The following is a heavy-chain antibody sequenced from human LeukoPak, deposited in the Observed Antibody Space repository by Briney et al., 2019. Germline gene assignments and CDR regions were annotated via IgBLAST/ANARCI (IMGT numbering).Heavy chain of an antibody. D-gene: IGHD2/OR15-2a*01. J-gene: IGHJ1*01. V-gene: IGHV3-48*01. CDR1: GFTFSDYS. CDR3: GSLHNRAL. Sequence: GGSLRLSCAASGFTFSDYSMNWVRQAPGKGLEWLSYITGGSTTITKYADSVRGRFTISRDNAKNSLDLHMTSLRAEDTAMYYCGSLHNRALWGQGTLVTVSS. CDR2: ITGGSTTIT.